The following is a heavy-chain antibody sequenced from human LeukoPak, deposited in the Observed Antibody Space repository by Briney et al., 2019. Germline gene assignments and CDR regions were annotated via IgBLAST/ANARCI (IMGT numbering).Heavy chain of an antibody. J-gene: IGHJ4*02. V-gene: IGHV3-7*01. Sequence: GGSLRLSCAASGFTFSGFWMSWVHQAPGKGLEWVANIKQDGSETYYVDSVKGRFTISRDNGKNSVYLQMNSLRAEDTAVYYCARDGRTWATGSYWGQGTLVTVSS. CDR3: ARDGRTWATGSY. D-gene: IGHD1-14*01. CDR1: GFTFSGFW. CDR2: IKQDGSET.